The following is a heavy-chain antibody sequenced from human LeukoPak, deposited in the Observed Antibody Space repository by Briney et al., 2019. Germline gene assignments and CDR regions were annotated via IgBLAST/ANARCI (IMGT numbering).Heavy chain of an antibody. CDR1: GFTFSGSA. CDR2: IRSKANGYAT. D-gene: IGHD6-6*01. V-gene: IGHV3-73*01. Sequence: PGGSLRLSCAASGFTFSGSAMHWVRQASGKGLEWVGRIRSKANGYATAYAASVKGRFTISRDDSKNTAYLQMSSLKTEDTAVYYCTRHSSSSTDYYYYGMDVWGQGTTVTVSS. CDR3: TRHSSSSTDYYYYGMDV. J-gene: IGHJ6*02.